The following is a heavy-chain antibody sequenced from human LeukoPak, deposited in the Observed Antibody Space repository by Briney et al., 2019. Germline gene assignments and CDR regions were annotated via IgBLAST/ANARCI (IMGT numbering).Heavy chain of an antibody. Sequence: GGSLRLSCAASGFTFDDYAMHWVRQAPGKGLERVSGISWNSGSIGYADSVKGRFTISRDNAKNSLYLQMNSLRAEDTAVYYCAKDILGYCSSTSCYAPELWGQGTLVTVSS. D-gene: IGHD2-2*01. J-gene: IGHJ4*02. CDR2: ISWNSGSI. V-gene: IGHV3-9*01. CDR3: AKDILGYCSSTSCYAPEL. CDR1: GFTFDDYA.